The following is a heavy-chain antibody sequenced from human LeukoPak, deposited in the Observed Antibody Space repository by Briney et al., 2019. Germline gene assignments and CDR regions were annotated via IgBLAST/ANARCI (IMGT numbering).Heavy chain of an antibody. D-gene: IGHD3-16*01. CDR1: GGSISSGGYY. CDR3: AGFGGVITPNWFDP. J-gene: IGHJ5*02. Sequence: SETLSLTCTVSGGSISSGGYYWSWIRQHPGKGLEWIGYIYYSGSTYYNPSLKSRATISVDTSKNQFSLKLSSVTAADTAVYYCAGFGGVITPNWFDPWGQGTLVTVSS. V-gene: IGHV4-31*03. CDR2: IYYSGST.